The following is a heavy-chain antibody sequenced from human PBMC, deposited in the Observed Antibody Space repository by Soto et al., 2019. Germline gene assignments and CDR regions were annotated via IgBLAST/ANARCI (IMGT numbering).Heavy chain of an antibody. D-gene: IGHD3-16*02. CDR3: ASIGDRGHLGELSLYS. Sequence: ASVKVSCKASGYTFTSYDINWVRQATGQGLEWMGWMNPNSGNTGYAQKFQGRVTMTRNTSISTAYMELSSLRSEDTAVYYCASIGDRGHLGELSLYSWGQGTLVTVSS. V-gene: IGHV1-8*01. J-gene: IGHJ4*02. CDR2: MNPNSGNT. CDR1: GYTFTSYD.